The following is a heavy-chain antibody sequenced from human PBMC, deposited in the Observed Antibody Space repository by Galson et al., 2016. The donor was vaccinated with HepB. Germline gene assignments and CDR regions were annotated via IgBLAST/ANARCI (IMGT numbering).Heavy chain of an antibody. CDR1: GFTFRFYW. J-gene: IGHJ4*02. Sequence: SLRLSCAASGFTFRFYWMSWVRQAPEKGLEWVANIKPDGSESYYVDSVKGRFTISRDNAKNSLYLQMNSLRAEDTAVYYCATLDLGVGQPMRDNWGQGILVSVSS. CDR2: IKPDGSES. D-gene: IGHD3-16*01. V-gene: IGHV3-7*03. CDR3: ATLDLGVGQPMRDN.